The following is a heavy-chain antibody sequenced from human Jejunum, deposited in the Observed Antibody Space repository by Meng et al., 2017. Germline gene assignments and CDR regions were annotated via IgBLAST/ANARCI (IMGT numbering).Heavy chain of an antibody. D-gene: IGHD1-26*01. CDR1: GDSVSSNSAG. V-gene: IGHV6-1*01. Sequence: QIQLQQSGPGLVKPSHTLPLTRSHPGDSVSSNSAGWNWIRQSPSRGLEWLGRTYYRSKWYIDYAVSVKSRITINPDTSKNQLSLHLNSVTPEDTAVYYCAGGGLVRSTRGYFDYWGQGTLVTVSS. CDR3: AGGGLVRSTRGYFDY. CDR2: TYYRSKWYI. J-gene: IGHJ4*02.